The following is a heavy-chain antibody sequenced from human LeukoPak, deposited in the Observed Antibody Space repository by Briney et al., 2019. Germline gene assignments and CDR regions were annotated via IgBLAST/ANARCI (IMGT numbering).Heavy chain of an antibody. CDR3: ARGGSDSRSWYNWLDP. CDR2: IYTGGGT. V-gene: IGHV3-53*01. Sequence: GGSLRLSCAASGLTVSSNYMSWVRQAPGKGLEWVSVIYTGGGTNYAESVKGRFTISRDNSKNTLYLQMNSLRAEDTAVYYCARGGSDSRSWYNWLDPWGQGTLVTVSS. CDR1: GLTVSSNY. J-gene: IGHJ5*02. D-gene: IGHD6-13*01.